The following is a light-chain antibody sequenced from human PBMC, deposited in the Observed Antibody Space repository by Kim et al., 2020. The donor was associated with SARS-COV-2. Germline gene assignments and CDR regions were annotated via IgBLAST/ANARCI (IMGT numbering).Light chain of an antibody. CDR1: SSDVGRYDS. CDR3: NSYTTSSTFI. Sequence: QSVLTQPASVSGSPGQSITISCTGTSSDVGRYDSVSWYQQHPGKAPKLMIYDVTKRPSGVSNRFSGSKSDNTASLTISGLQAEDEADYYCNSYTTSSTFIFGGGTQLTVL. V-gene: IGLV2-14*01. J-gene: IGLJ2*01. CDR2: DVT.